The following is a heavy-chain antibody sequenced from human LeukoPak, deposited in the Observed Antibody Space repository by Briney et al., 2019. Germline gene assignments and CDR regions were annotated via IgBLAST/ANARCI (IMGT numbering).Heavy chain of an antibody. J-gene: IGHJ4*02. CDR3: ARDGGSISS. V-gene: IGHV4-31*03. CDR1: GGSISSGGYY. D-gene: IGHD3-3*02. Sequence: PSETLSLTCTVSGGSISSGGYYWSWIRQHPGKGLEWIGYIYYSGSTYYNPSLKSRVTISGDTSKNQFSLKLSSVTAAGTAVYYCARDGGSISSWGQGTLVTVSS. CDR2: IYYSGST.